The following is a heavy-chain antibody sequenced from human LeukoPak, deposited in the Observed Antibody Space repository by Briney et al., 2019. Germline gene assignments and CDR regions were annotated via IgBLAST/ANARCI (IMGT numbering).Heavy chain of an antibody. J-gene: IGHJ4*02. CDR1: GFTFSSYA. CDR2: ISGSGGST. V-gene: IGHV3-23*01. Sequence: GGSLRLSCAASGFTFSSYAMSWVRQAPGKGLEWVSAISGSGGSTYYADSVKGRFTISRDNSKNTLYLQMNSLRAEDTAVYYCAKNVEKATIFPYYFDYWGQGTLVTVSS. CDR3: AKNVEKATIFPYYFDY. D-gene: IGHD5-24*01.